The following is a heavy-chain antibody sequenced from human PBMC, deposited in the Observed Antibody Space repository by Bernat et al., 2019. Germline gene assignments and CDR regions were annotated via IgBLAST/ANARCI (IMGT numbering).Heavy chain of an antibody. J-gene: IGHJ6*02. CDR2: INWNGGST. CDR1: GFTFDDYG. CDR3: ARRGYCSSTSCLYGMDV. D-gene: IGHD2-2*01. V-gene: IGHV3-20*04. Sequence: EVQLLESGGGVVRPGGSLRLSCAASGFTFDDYGMSWVRQAPGKGLEWVSGINWNGGSTGYADSVKGRFTISRDNAKNSLYLQMNSLRAEDTALYYCARRGYCSSTSCLYGMDVWGQGTTVTVSS.